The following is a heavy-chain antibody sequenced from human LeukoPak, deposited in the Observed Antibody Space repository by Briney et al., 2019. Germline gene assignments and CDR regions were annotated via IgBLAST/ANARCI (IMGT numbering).Heavy chain of an antibody. CDR2: IRYDGSNK. Sequence: GGSLRLSCAASGFTFSSYGMHWVRQAPGKGLEWVAFIRYDGSNKYYADSVKGRFTISRDNSKNTLYLQMNSLRAEDTAVYYCAKDTGMATTVFDYWGQGTLVTVSS. V-gene: IGHV3-30*02. CDR1: GFTFSSYG. CDR3: AKDTGMATTVFDY. J-gene: IGHJ4*02. D-gene: IGHD5-24*01.